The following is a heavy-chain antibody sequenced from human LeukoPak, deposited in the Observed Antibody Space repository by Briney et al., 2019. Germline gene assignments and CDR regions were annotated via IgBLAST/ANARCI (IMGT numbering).Heavy chain of an antibody. J-gene: IGHJ3*02. Sequence: PSETLSLTCDVYAESFSGYYWSWIRQPPGKGLEWIGSIYYSGSTYYNPSLKSRVTISVDTSKNQFSLKLSSVTAADTAVYYCARDMYYDSSGYYGGDAFDIWGQGTMVTVSS. D-gene: IGHD3-22*01. CDR3: ARDMYYDSSGYYGGDAFDI. CDR2: IYYSGST. CDR1: AESFSGYY. V-gene: IGHV4-34*01.